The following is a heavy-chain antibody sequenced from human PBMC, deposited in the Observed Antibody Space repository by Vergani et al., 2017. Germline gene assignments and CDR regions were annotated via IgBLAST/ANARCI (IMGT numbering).Heavy chain of an antibody. CDR2: IRHDGIT. CDR3: AREGYCTNGVCFTLFDV. J-gene: IGHJ4*02. CDR1: GGSFNDYW. D-gene: IGHD2-8*01. V-gene: IGHV4-34*02. Sequence: QVQLRQWGAGLLKPSETLSLTCAIYGGSFNDYWWTWIRQPPGKGLEWIGEIRHDGITHYSPSLKSRVTISIDTSTHQFSLNLRSVTAADTAVYYCAREGYCTNGVCFTLFDVWGQGALVTVSS.